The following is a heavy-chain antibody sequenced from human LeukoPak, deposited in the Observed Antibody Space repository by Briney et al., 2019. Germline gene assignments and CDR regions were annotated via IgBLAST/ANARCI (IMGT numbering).Heavy chain of an antibody. J-gene: IGHJ5*02. CDR1: GFTFSSYG. Sequence: GGSLRLSCAASGFTFSSYGMHWVRQAPGKGLEWVAVISYDGSNKYYADSVKGRFTISRDNSKNTLYLQMNSLRAEDTAVYYCAKGGCSSTSCYTIRWFDPWGQGTLVTVSS. V-gene: IGHV3-30*18. CDR2: ISYDGSNK. D-gene: IGHD2-2*02. CDR3: AKGGCSSTSCYTIRWFDP.